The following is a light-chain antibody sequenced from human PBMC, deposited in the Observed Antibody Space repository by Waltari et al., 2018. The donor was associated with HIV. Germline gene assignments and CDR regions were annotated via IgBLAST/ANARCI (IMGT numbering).Light chain of an antibody. Sequence: DIVMTQSPESLAVFLGERATILWKSSQSVFYSSNNKNYLSGYQQKPGQPPKLIIYWASSRQSGVPDRFSGSGSGTDFTLTISSLQAEDVAVYFCQQTYTIPPTFGGGTKVEIK. V-gene: IGKV4-1*01. CDR3: QQTYTIPPT. J-gene: IGKJ4*01. CDR2: WAS. CDR1: QSVFYSSNNKNY.